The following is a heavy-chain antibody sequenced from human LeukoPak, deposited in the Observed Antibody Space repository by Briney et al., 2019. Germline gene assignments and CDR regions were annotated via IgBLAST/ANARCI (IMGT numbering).Heavy chain of an antibody. D-gene: IGHD6-13*01. J-gene: IGHJ4*02. Sequence: GGSLRLSCAASGFTFSSYSMNWVRQAPGKGLEWVSSISSSSSYIYYADSVEGRFTVSRDNAKNSLYLQMNSLRAEDTAVYYCARSIAAAAPFDYWGQGQWSPSLQ. CDR2: ISSSSSYI. CDR3: ARSIAAAAPFDY. CDR1: GFTFSSYS. V-gene: IGHV3-21*01.